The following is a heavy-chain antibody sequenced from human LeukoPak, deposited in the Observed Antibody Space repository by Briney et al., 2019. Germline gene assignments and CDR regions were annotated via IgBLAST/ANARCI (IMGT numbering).Heavy chain of an antibody. CDR3: ARGLVVVVAAPVYYGMDV. V-gene: IGHV4-31*03. CDR2: IYYSGST. Sequence: PSETLSLTCTVSGGSLSSGGYYWSWIRQHPGKGLEWIGYIYYSGSTYYNPSLRSRVTISVDTSKNQFSLKLSSVTAADTAVYYCARGLVVVVAAPVYYGMDVWGQGTTVTVSS. CDR1: GGSLSSGGYY. D-gene: IGHD2-15*01. J-gene: IGHJ6*02.